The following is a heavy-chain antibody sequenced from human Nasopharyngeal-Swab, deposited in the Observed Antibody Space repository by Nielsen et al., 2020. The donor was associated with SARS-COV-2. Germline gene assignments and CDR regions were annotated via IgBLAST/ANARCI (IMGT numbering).Heavy chain of an antibody. D-gene: IGHD3-16*01. Sequence: SETLSLTCTVSGYSISSGYYWGWIRQPPGKGLEWIGSIYHSGSTYYNPSLKSRVTISLDLYKNQFSLRLSSVTAADTAVCYCARRAWGADAFDIWGQGTMVTVSS. CDR3: ARRAWGADAFDI. CDR1: GYSISSGYY. V-gene: IGHV4-38-2*02. CDR2: IYHSGST. J-gene: IGHJ3*02.